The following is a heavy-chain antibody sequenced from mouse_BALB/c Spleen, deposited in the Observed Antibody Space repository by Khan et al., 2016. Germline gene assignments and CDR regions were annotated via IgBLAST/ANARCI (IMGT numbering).Heavy chain of an antibody. CDR2: ISYSGST. Sequence: VQLKESGPSLVKPSQTLSLTCSVTGDSITSGYWNWIRKFPGNKLEYMGYISYSGSTYYNPSLKSRISIPRDTSKNPYYQLLNSVTTEDTATYYCARYGYYGSSGGYYGYVDVWGAGTTVTVSS. CDR1: GDSITSGY. CDR3: ARYGYYGSSGGYYGYVDV. D-gene: IGHD1-1*01. V-gene: IGHV3-8*02. J-gene: IGHJ1*01.